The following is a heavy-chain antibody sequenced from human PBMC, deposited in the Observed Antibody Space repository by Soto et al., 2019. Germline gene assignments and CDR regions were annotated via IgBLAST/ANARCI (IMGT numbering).Heavy chain of an antibody. CDR2: IYYSGST. V-gene: IGHV4-59*01. J-gene: IGHJ5*02. CDR1: NGSIGSYY. D-gene: IGHD6-13*01. Sequence: SETLFLTCTISNGSIGSYYWTWIRQPPGKGLEWIGHIYYSGSTNYNPSLKSRLTLSLGTSKNQFSLKLTSVTAADTAVYYCARVGRLITAAGLLDAWGQGALVTVSS. CDR3: ARVGRLITAAGLLDA.